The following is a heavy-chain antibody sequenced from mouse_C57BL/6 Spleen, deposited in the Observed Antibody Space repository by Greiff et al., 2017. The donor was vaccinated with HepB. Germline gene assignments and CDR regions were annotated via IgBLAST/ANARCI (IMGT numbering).Heavy chain of an antibody. V-gene: IGHV1-81*01. CDR1: GYTFTSYG. Sequence: QVQLKESGAELARPGASVKLSCKASGYTFTSYGISWVKQRTGQGLEWIGEIYPRSGNTYYNEKFKGKATLTADKSSSTAYMELRSLTSEDSAVYFCARGDYDGGWFAYWGQGTLVTVSA. CDR2: IYPRSGNT. CDR3: ARGDYDGGWFAY. J-gene: IGHJ3*01. D-gene: IGHD2-4*01.